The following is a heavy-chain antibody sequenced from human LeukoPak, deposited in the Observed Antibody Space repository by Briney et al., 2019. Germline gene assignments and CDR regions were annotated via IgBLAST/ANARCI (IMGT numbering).Heavy chain of an antibody. Sequence: GASVKVSCKASGGTFSSYAISWVRQAPGQGLEWMGGIIPIFGTANYAQKFQGRVTITADESTSTAYMELSSLRSEGTAVYYCARELPYDSSGYYLFDYWGQGTLVTVSS. CDR2: IIPIFGTA. V-gene: IGHV1-69*13. CDR3: ARELPYDSSGYYLFDY. D-gene: IGHD3-22*01. J-gene: IGHJ4*02. CDR1: GGTFSSYA.